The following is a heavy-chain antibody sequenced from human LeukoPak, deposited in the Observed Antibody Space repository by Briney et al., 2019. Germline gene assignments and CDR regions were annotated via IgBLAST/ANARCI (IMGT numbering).Heavy chain of an antibody. V-gene: IGHV4-34*01. J-gene: IGHJ6*03. CDR3: ARNGGSSGYYYGRRSSYYYYYMDV. CDR1: GGSFSGYY. Sequence: PSETLSLTCVVYGGSFSGYYWSWIRQPPGKGLEGIGEINHSGSTNYNPSLKSRVTISVDTSKNQFSLKLSSVTAADTAVYYCARNGGSSGYYYGRRSSYYYYYMDVWGKGTTVTVSS. CDR2: INHSGST. D-gene: IGHD3-22*01.